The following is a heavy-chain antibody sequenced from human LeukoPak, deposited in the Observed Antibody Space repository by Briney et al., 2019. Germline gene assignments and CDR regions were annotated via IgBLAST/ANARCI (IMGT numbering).Heavy chain of an antibody. D-gene: IGHD5-12*01. CDR1: GFTFDDYG. CDR2: IKQDGSEK. CDR3: ARQGKRWLQLRSPSMIDY. V-gene: IGHV3-7*01. J-gene: IGHJ4*02. Sequence: GGSLRLSCSASGFTFDDYGMSWVRQAPGKGLEWVANIKQDGSEKYYVDSVKGRFTISRDNAKNSLYLQMNSLRAEDTAVYYCARQGKRWLQLRSPSMIDYWGQGTLVTVSS.